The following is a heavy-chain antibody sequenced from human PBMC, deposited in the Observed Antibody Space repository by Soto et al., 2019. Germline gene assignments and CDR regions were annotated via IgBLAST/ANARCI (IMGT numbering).Heavy chain of an antibody. V-gene: IGHV3-9*01. D-gene: IGHD2-15*01. CDR2: ISWYSGSI. Sequence: EVQLVESGGGLVQPGRSLRLSCAASGFTFDDYEMHWVRQAPGKGLEGVLGISWYSGSIGYVDSVKGRFTISRDNAKNSLYLQMNSLRAEDTALYYCSKDPYCSGGSCYSDDAFDIWGQGTMVTVSS. CDR3: SKDPYCSGGSCYSDDAFDI. J-gene: IGHJ3*02. CDR1: GFTFDDYE.